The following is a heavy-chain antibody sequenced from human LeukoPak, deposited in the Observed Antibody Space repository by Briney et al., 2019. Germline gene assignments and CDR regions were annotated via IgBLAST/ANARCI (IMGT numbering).Heavy chain of an antibody. CDR2: ISGSGGST. CDR1: GFTFSSYS. CDR3: AKDRGGYYDSSGYYDY. V-gene: IGHV3-23*01. D-gene: IGHD3-22*01. J-gene: IGHJ4*02. Sequence: PGGSLRLSCAASGFTFSSYSMNWVRQAPGKGLEWVSAISGSGGSTYYADSVKGRFTISRDNSKNTLYLQMNSLRAEDTAVYYCAKDRGGYYDSSGYYDYWGQGTLVTVSS.